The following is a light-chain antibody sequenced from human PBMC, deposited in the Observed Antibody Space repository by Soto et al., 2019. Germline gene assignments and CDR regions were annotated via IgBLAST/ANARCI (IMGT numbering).Light chain of an antibody. CDR1: QDISVW. CDR2: AAS. Sequence: DIQMTQSPSSVSASVGDRVTITCRASQDISVWLAWYQQKPGKAPKLLIYAASNLQTGVPSRFSGSGSGPDFTLTISSLQPEDFATYSCQQANSFPRTFGPGTKVDIK. V-gene: IGKV1D-12*01. J-gene: IGKJ3*01. CDR3: QQANSFPRT.